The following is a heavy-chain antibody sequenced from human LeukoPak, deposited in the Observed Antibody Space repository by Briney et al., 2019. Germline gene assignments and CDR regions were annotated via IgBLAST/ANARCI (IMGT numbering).Heavy chain of an antibody. Sequence: PGGSLRLSCAASGFTFSSYSMNWVRQAPGKGLEWVSSISSSSSYIYYADSVKGRFTISRDNAKNSLYLQMNSLRAEDTALYYCAKDIYNYYDSSGYGYWGQGTLVTVSS. V-gene: IGHV3-21*04. D-gene: IGHD3-22*01. CDR1: GFTFSSYS. CDR3: AKDIYNYYDSSGYGY. CDR2: ISSSSSYI. J-gene: IGHJ4*02.